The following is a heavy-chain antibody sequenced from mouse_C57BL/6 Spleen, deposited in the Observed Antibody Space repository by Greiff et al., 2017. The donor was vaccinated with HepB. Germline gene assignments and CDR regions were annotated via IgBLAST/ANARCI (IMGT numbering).Heavy chain of an antibody. CDR3: TKLGDYFDY. CDR2: IDPETGGT. Sequence: QVHVKQSGAELVRPGASVTLSCKASGYTFTDYEMHWVKQTPVHGLEWIGAIDPETGGTAYNQKFKGKAILTADKSSSTAYMELRSLTSEDSAVYYCTKLGDYFDYWGQGPTLTVSP. D-gene: IGHD4-1*01. V-gene: IGHV1-15*01. CDR1: GYTFTDYE. J-gene: IGHJ2*01.